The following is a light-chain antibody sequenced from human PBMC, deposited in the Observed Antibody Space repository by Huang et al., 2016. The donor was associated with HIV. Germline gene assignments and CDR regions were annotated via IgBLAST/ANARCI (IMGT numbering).Light chain of an antibody. CDR1: QSVSSSY. CDR3: QQYGSSPLT. J-gene: IGKJ4*01. V-gene: IGKV3-20*01. Sequence: EIVLTQSPGTLSLSPGERAAISCRASQSVSSSYLAWYQHKPGQTPRLLIYGSSSRSTGIPDRFSGSGSGTDFTLIINRLEPEDFAVYYCQQYGSSPLTFGGGTKVEIK. CDR2: GSS.